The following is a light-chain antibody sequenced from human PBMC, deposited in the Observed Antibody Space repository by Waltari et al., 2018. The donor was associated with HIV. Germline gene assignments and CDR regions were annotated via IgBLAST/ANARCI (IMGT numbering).Light chain of an antibody. V-gene: IGKV4-1*01. CDR2: WAS. J-gene: IGKJ2*01. CDR1: LSLFFTSNNQNF. CDR3: QHCSSTPYT. Sequence: DIVRTQSPDFLSVSLCERATISCKSSLSLFFTSNNQNFLAWYQQKPGRPPKLIAYWASTRESGVPDRFSGSGSGTDFTLTITNVQAEDVAVYFCQHCSSTPYTFGQGTKLEIK.